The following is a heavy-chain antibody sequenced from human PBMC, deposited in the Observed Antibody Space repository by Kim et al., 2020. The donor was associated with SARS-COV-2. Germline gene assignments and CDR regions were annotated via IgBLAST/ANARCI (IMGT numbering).Heavy chain of an antibody. CDR3: ARGGVKQWLGL. Sequence: SETLSLTCTVSGGSISTYYWNWIRQSPQKGLEWIGFISYSGSTNYNPSLKRRVAISVDSSKNQFSLNLSSVTAADTAVYYCARGGVKQWLGLWGRGALVT. CDR2: ISYSGST. J-gene: IGHJ2*01. D-gene: IGHD6-19*01. CDR1: GGSISTYY. V-gene: IGHV4-59*13.